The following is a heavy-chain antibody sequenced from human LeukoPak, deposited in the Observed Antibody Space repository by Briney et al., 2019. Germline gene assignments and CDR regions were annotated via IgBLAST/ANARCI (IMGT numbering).Heavy chain of an antibody. Sequence: GASVKVSCKASGYTFTSYYMHWVQQAPGQGLEWMGIINPSGGSTSYAQKFQGRVTMTRDTSTSTVYMELSSLRSEDTAVYYCARDLETYYYDSSGPTEDYWGQGTLVTVSP. J-gene: IGHJ4*02. CDR2: INPSGGST. D-gene: IGHD3-22*01. CDR1: GYTFTSYY. V-gene: IGHV1-46*01. CDR3: ARDLETYYYDSSGPTEDY.